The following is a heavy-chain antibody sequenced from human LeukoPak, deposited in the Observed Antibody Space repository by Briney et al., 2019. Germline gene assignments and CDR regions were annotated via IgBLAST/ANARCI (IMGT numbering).Heavy chain of an antibody. CDR2: ISSSSSYI. CDR1: GLTFSSYS. V-gene: IGHV3-21*01. J-gene: IGHJ4*02. D-gene: IGHD3-16*01. Sequence: PGGSLRLSCAASGLTFSSYSMNWVRQAPGKGLEWVSSISSSSSYIYYADSVKGRFTISRDNAKNSLYLQMNSLRAEDTAVYYCARDTQLGEYYFDYWGQGTLVTVSS. CDR3: ARDTQLGEYYFDY.